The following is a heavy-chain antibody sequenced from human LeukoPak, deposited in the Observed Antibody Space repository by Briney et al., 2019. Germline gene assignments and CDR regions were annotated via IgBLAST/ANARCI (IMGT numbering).Heavy chain of an antibody. V-gene: IGHV3-74*01. CDR2: LDSDGYTT. CDR1: GFTFSSHW. Sequence: GGSLRLSCAASGFTFSSHWMHWVRQAPGKGLVWVSRLDSDGYTTNYADSVKGRFTISRDNAKNTLYLQMNSLRAEDTAVYYCTRAKGVATIDYWGRGTLVTVSS. D-gene: IGHD5-12*01. J-gene: IGHJ4*02. CDR3: TRAKGVATIDY.